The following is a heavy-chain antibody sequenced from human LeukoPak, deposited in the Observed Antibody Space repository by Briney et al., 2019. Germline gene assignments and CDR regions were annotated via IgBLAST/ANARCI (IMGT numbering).Heavy chain of an antibody. CDR2: ISGSGGNT. V-gene: IGHV3-23*01. CDR3: AKGAHYYDSSGYFLYFDY. D-gene: IGHD3-22*01. CDR1: GFTFSSYA. J-gene: IGHJ4*02. Sequence: GGSLRLSCAASGFTFSSYAMSWVRQAPGMGLEWVSAISGSGGNTYYADSVKGRFTISRDNSKNTLYLQMNSLRAEDTAVYYCAKGAHYYDSSGYFLYFDYWGQGTLVTVSS.